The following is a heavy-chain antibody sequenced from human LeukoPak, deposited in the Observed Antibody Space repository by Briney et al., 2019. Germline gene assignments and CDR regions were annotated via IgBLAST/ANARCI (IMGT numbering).Heavy chain of an antibody. CDR3: ARQNYYDTSGYSKNWFDP. Sequence: SETLSLTCTVSGGSISSYYWSWNRQPPGKGLEWIGYIYYSGSTNYNPSLKSRVTISVDTSKNQFSLMLNSVTAADTAVYYCARQNYYDTSGYSKNWFDPWGQGTLVTVSS. V-gene: IGHV4-59*08. CDR1: GGSISSYY. D-gene: IGHD3-22*01. CDR2: IYYSGST. J-gene: IGHJ5*02.